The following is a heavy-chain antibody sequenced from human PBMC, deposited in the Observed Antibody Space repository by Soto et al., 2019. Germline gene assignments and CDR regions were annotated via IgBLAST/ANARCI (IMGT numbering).Heavy chain of an antibody. CDR3: ARDGGDEDVWWVRFDP. CDR2: IWYDGSNK. J-gene: IGHJ5*02. Sequence: QVQLVESGGGVVQPGRSLRLSCAASGFTFSSYGLHWVRQAPGKGLEWVAVIWYDGSNKYYADSVKGRFTISRDNSKNTLDLQRNSLRAEDTAVYYCARDGGDEDVWWVRFDPWGQGTLVTVSS. D-gene: IGHD1-26*01. CDR1: GFTFSSYG. V-gene: IGHV3-33*01.